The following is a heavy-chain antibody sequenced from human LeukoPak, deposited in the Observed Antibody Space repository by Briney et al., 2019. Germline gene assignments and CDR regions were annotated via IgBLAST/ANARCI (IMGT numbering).Heavy chain of an antibody. CDR2: ISIRSNSI. J-gene: IGHJ5*02. Sequence: GGSLRLSCAASGFSFNDYDMNWVRQAPGKGLEWISYISIRSNSIYYADSVQGRFTISRDNDKNSLHLQMNNLRAEDTALYYCARGPPLFDPWGQGTLVTVSS. CDR1: GFSFNDYD. CDR3: ARGPPLFDP. V-gene: IGHV3-48*01.